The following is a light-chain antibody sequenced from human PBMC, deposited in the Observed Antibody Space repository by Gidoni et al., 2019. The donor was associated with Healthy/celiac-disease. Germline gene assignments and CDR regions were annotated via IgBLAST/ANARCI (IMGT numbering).Light chain of an antibody. J-gene: IGKJ1*01. Sequence: DIKMTHSPSSLSASVGDRVTIPCRTSKSISSYLNGYQQKPGKAPKLLIYAASSLQRGVTSRFSGSGSGTDFTLTISSLQHEEFATYYCQQSYSTPRTFGQGTKVEIK. CDR1: KSISSY. CDR3: QQSYSTPRT. CDR2: AAS. V-gene: IGKV1-39*01.